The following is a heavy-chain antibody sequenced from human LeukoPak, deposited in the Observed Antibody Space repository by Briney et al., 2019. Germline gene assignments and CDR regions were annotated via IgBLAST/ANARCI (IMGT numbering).Heavy chain of an antibody. D-gene: IGHD1-1*01. CDR3: AKDLWNDAY. CDR1: GFTFSSYA. V-gene: IGHV3-23*01. J-gene: IGHJ4*02. CDR2: ISSSGGNT. Sequence: PGGSLRLSCAASGFTFSSYATSWVRQAPGKGLEWVSAISSSGGNTFYADSVKGRFTISRDNSKNTLYLQMNSLRAEDTAVYYCAKDLWNDAYWGQGTLVTVSS.